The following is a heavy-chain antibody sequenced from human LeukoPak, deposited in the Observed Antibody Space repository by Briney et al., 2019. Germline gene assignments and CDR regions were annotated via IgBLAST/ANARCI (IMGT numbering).Heavy chain of an antibody. Sequence: LGESLKISCKGSGYSFTSYWIGWVRQMPGKGLEWMGIIYPGDSDTRYSPSFQGQVTISADKSISTAYLQWSSLKASDTAMYYCARVQAGVIAEYYFDYWGQGTLVTVSS. D-gene: IGHD3-10*01. V-gene: IGHV5-51*01. CDR1: GYSFTSYW. J-gene: IGHJ4*02. CDR3: ARVQAGVIAEYYFDY. CDR2: IYPGDSDT.